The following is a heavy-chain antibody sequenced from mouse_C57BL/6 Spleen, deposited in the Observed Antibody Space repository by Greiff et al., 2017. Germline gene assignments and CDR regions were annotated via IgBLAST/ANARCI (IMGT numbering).Heavy chain of an antibody. Sequence: VQGVESGPGLVQPSQSLSITCTVSGFSLTSYGVHWVRQSPGKGLEWLGVIWSGGSTDYNAAFISRLSISKDNSKSQVFFKMNSLQADDTAIYYCARNGRGYDDGDYFDYWGQGTTLTVSS. V-gene: IGHV2-2*01. J-gene: IGHJ2*01. CDR1: GFSLTSYG. CDR3: ARNGRGYDDGDYFDY. CDR2: IWSGGST. D-gene: IGHD2-2*01.